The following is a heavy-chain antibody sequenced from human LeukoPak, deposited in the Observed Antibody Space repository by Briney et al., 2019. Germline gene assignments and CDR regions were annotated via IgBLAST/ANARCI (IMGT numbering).Heavy chain of an antibody. CDR1: GYTFTSYG. V-gene: IGHV1-18*01. D-gene: IGHD3-10*01. CDR2: ISAYNGNT. Sequence: GSSVKVSCKPSGYTFTSYGSSWVRQAPGQGVEWMGWISAYNGNTNYAQKLQGRVTMTTDTSTSTAYMELRSLRSNDTAVYYCARSYYYGSGSYKSWGQGTLVTVSS. CDR3: ARSYYYGSGSYKS. J-gene: IGHJ5*02.